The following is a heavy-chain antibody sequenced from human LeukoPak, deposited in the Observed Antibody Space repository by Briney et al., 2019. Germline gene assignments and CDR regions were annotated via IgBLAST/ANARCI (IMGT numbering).Heavy chain of an antibody. D-gene: IGHD6-13*01. CDR3: SRTAGVAAAAGTQFDY. V-gene: IGHV6-1*01. J-gene: IGHJ4*02. CDR2: TYYRSKWYS. CDR1: GDSVSSNSAA. Sequence: SQTLSLTCAISGDSVSSNSAAWNWIRQSPSRGLEWLGGTYYRSKWYSAYAVSVKSRITINPDTSKNQFSLQLNSVTPEDTAVYYCSRTAGVAAAAGTQFDYWGQGTLVTVSS.